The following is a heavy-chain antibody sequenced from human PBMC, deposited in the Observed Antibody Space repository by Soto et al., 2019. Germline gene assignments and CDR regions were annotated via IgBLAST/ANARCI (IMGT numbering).Heavy chain of an antibody. J-gene: IGHJ6*02. V-gene: IGHV3-21*01. CDR1: GFTFSSYS. CDR2: ISSSSSYI. D-gene: IGHD6-6*01. Sequence: GGSLRLSCAASGFTFSSYSMNWVRQAPGKGLEWVSSISSSSSYIYYADSVKGRFTISRDNAKNSLYLQMNSLRAEDTVVYYCARDQAGSSSDYYYGMDVWGQGTTVTVSS. CDR3: ARDQAGSSSDYYYGMDV.